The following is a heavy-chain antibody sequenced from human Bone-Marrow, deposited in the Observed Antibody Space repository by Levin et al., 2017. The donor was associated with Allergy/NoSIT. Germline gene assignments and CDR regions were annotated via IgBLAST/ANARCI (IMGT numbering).Heavy chain of an antibody. V-gene: IGHV3-NL1*01. CDR1: GFAFSNYG. Sequence: GESLKISCAASGFAFSNYGIHWVRQAPGKGPEWVSVIYSGGSTYYADSVKGRFTISRDNSKNTLYLQMNSLRAEDTAVYYCARGWFGELLSHWGQGTLVTVSS. J-gene: IGHJ4*02. CDR3: ARGWFGELLSH. CDR2: IYSGGST. D-gene: IGHD3-10*01.